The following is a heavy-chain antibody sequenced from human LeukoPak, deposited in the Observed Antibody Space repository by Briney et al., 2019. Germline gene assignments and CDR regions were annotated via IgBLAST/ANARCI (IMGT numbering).Heavy chain of an antibody. J-gene: IGHJ4*02. Sequence: SETLSLTCTVSGGSISSYYWSWIRQPPGKGLEWIGYIYYSGSTNYNPSLKSRVTISVDTSKNQFSLKLSSVTAADTAVYCCARHETRYDILTGYYMGVIDYWGQGTLVTVSS. CDR2: IYYSGST. D-gene: IGHD3-9*01. CDR3: ARHETRYDILTGYYMGVIDY. CDR1: GGSISSYY. V-gene: IGHV4-59*08.